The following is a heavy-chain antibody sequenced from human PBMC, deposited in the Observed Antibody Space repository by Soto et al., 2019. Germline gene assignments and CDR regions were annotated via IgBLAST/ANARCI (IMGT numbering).Heavy chain of an antibody. Sequence: PGGSLRLSCAASGFTFSSYAMSWVRQAPGKGLEWVSAISGSGGSTYYADSVKGRFTISRDNSKNTLYLQMNSLRAEDTAVYYCAKDRSCSGGSCYSRIGKNNWFDPWGQGTRVTVSS. CDR1: GFTFSSYA. D-gene: IGHD2-15*01. V-gene: IGHV3-23*01. CDR3: AKDRSCSGGSCYSRIGKNNWFDP. CDR2: ISGSGGST. J-gene: IGHJ5*02.